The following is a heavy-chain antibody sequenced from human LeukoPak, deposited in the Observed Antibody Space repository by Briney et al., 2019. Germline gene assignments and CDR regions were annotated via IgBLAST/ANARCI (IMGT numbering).Heavy chain of an antibody. Sequence: ASVKVSCKVSGYTLTELSMHWVRQAPGKGLEWMGGFDPEDGETIYAQKFQGRVTMTEDTSTRTAYMELRSLRSDDTAVYYCAREYHDFWSGYYKAFDYWGQGTLVTVSS. CDR1: GYTLTELS. D-gene: IGHD3-3*01. V-gene: IGHV1-24*01. J-gene: IGHJ4*02. CDR3: AREYHDFWSGYYKAFDY. CDR2: FDPEDGET.